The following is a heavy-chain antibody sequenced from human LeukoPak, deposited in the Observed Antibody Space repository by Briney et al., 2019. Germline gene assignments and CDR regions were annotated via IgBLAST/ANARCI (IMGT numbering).Heavy chain of an antibody. CDR3: ARQDSHGSGSYYHNWFDP. V-gene: IGHV5-51*01. J-gene: IGHJ5*02. Sequence: GESLKISCKGSGYSFTSYWIGWVRQMPGKGLEWMGIIYPGDSDTRYSPSFQGQVTISAGKSISTAYLQWSSLKASDTAMYYCARQDSHGSGSYYHNWFDPWGQGTLVTVSS. D-gene: IGHD3-10*01. CDR1: GYSFTSYW. CDR2: IYPGDSDT.